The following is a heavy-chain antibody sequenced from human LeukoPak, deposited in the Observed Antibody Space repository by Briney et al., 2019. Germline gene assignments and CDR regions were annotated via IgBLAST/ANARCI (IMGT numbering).Heavy chain of an antibody. CDR1: GYTFSSYA. CDR2: IRVRGDSA. Sequence: GGSLRLSCAASGYTFSSYAMSWVRQGPGKGLEWVSGIRVRGDSANHADSVKGRFTISRDNSKNTLYLHMNSLRAEDTAVYYCAAGYTYGLDPFDYWGQGTLVTVSS. CDR3: AAGYTYGLDPFDY. D-gene: IGHD5-18*01. J-gene: IGHJ4*02. V-gene: IGHV3-23*01.